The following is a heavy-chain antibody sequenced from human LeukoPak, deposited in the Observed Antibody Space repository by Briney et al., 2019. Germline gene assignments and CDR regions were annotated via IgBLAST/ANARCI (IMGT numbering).Heavy chain of an antibody. V-gene: IGHV3-23*01. CDR1: GFTFSSYA. CDR2: ISGSGGST. Sequence: PGGSLRLSCAASGFTFSSYAMSWVRQAPGKGLEWVSAISGSGGSTYYADSVKGRFTISRDNSKNTLYLQMNSLRAEDTAVYYCATGVHSRTYYYGSGNHYYGMDVWGQGTTVTVSS. CDR3: ATGVHSRTYYYGSGNHYYGMDV. J-gene: IGHJ6*02. D-gene: IGHD3-10*01.